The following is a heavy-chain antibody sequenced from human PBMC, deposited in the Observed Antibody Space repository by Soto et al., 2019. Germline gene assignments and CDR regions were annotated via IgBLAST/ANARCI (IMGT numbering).Heavy chain of an antibody. CDR1: GGSISSGGYY. Sequence: SETLSLTCTASGGSISSGGYYWSWIRQHPGKGLEWIGYIYYSGSTYYNPSLKSRVTISVDTSKNQFSLKLSSVTAADTAVYYCAGFTYDFWSGYRDYWGQGTLVTVSS. D-gene: IGHD3-3*01. J-gene: IGHJ4*02. CDR2: IYYSGST. CDR3: AGFTYDFWSGYRDY. V-gene: IGHV4-31*03.